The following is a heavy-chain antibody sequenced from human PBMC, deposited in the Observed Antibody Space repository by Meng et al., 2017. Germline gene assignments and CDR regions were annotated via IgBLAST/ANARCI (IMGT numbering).Heavy chain of an antibody. J-gene: IGHJ5*02. V-gene: IGHV3-30*01. CDR3: ARELYLAEFDP. CDR2: ISYDGSNK. CDR1: GFTFSSYA. Sequence: VQLEESGGGLVQPGGSLRLSCAASGFTFSSYAMHWVRQAPGKGLEWVAVISYDGSNKYYADSVKGRFTISRDNSKNTLYLQMNSLRAEDTAVYYCARELYLAEFDPWGQGTLVTVSS. D-gene: IGHD2-2*02.